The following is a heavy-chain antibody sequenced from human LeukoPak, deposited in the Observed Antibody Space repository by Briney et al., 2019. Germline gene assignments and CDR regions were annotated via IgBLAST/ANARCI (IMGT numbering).Heavy chain of an antibody. CDR1: GGSLSGSF. V-gene: IGHV4-34*01. CDR3: AREFRNWFDP. J-gene: IGHJ5*02. CDR2: IKHSGGT. Sequence: SETLSLTCVVHGGSLSGSFWSWIRQPPGKGLEWIGEIKHSGGTNYNVSLKSRLTMSLDTSKNQFSLKLTSVSAADTAVYYCAREFRNWFDPWGQGTLVAVSA.